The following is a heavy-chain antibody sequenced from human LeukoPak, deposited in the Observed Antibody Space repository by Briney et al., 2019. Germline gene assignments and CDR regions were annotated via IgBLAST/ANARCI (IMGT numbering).Heavy chain of an antibody. CDR1: GFTFSSYA. CDR2: ISETGGVT. D-gene: IGHD6-13*01. V-gene: IGHV3-23*01. CDR3: ARVGSSWYQPVYR. J-gene: IGHJ4*02. Sequence: AGGSLRPSCAASGFTFSSYAMSWVRQAPGKGLEWVSVISETGGVTHYADSMKGRFTISRDNIKNTLNLQMNSLRAEDTAIYYCARVGSSWYQPVYRWGQGTLVTVSS.